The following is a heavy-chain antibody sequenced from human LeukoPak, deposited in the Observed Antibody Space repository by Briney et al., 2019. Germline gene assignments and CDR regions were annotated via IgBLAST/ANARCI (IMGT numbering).Heavy chain of an antibody. Sequence: PSETLSLTCTVSGESISNYYWSWIRQPAGQGLECIGRLYTSGSVNYNPSLKSRVTMSIDTSKNQFSLKLSSVTAADTAVYYCARDPKKKTSSGWYGGAGYWGQGTLVTVSS. V-gene: IGHV4-4*07. D-gene: IGHD6-19*01. CDR2: LYTSGSV. J-gene: IGHJ4*02. CDR1: GESISNYY. CDR3: ARDPKKKTSSGWYGGAGY.